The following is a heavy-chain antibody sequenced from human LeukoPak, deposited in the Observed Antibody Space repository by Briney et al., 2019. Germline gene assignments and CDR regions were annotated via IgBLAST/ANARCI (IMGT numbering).Heavy chain of an antibody. Sequence: SETLSLTCTVSGGSISSSSYYWGWIRQPPGKGLEWIGSIYYSGSTYYNPSLKSRVTISVDTSKNQFSLKLSSVTAADTAVYYCARDSSGDYVWEGVIFDYWGQGTLVTVSS. CDR2: IYYSGST. J-gene: IGHJ4*02. D-gene: IGHD4-17*01. CDR3: ARDSSGDYVWEGVIFDY. V-gene: IGHV4-39*07. CDR1: GGSISSSSYY.